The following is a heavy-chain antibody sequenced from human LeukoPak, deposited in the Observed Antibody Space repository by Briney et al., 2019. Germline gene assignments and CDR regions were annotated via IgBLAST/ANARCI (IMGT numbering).Heavy chain of an antibody. V-gene: IGHV3-30*03. J-gene: IGHJ4*02. Sequence: PGGSLRLSCAASGFTFSSYWMHWVRQAPGKGLEWVARLVYDERSDYANSVKGRFSISRDNSKNTLFLDMSDLRVEGTAVYYCARDLSAAFDFWGQGVLVTVSS. D-gene: IGHD6-19*01. CDR1: GFTFSSYW. CDR2: LVYDERS. CDR3: ARDLSAAFDF.